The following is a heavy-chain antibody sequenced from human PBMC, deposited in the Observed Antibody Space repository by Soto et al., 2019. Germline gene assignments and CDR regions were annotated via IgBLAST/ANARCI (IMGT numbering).Heavy chain of an antibody. CDR2: MNPNSANT. CDR1: GYTFSDYD. CDR3: ATAVRDQLLSDN. V-gene: IGHV1-8*01. J-gene: IGHJ4*01. Sequence: ASVKVSCKTSGYTFSDYDISWVRQATGQGLEWIGWMNPNSANTGYAQKFQGRVTMNRDTSITTAYMELSSLISEDTAVYYCATAVRDQLLSDNWG. D-gene: IGHD1-26*01.